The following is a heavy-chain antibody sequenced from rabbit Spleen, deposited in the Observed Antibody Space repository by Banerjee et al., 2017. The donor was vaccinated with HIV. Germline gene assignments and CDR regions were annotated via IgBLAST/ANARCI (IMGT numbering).Heavy chain of an antibody. Sequence: QSLEESGGGLVKPGGTLTLTCKASGIDFSSSYYMCWVRQAPGKGLEWIGCIYAGNGDTTYYASWAKGRFTISKTSSTVDLKMTSLTVADTATYFCARDAGRGPYIDGYFDLWGPGTLVTVS. CDR2: IYAGNGDTT. V-gene: IGHV1S40*01. CDR3: ARDAGRGPYIDGYFDL. J-gene: IGHJ4*01. D-gene: IGHD8-1*01. CDR1: GIDFSSSYY.